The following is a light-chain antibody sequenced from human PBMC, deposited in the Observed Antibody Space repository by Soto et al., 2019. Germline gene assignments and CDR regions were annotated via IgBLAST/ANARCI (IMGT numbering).Light chain of an antibody. CDR2: DAS. Sequence: EIVLTQSPATRSLSPGERAPLSCTASQSVSSYLAWYQQKPGQAPRLLIYDASNRATGIPARFSGSGSGTDFTLTISSLEPEDFAVYYCQQRSNWPSFGGGTKVEIK. V-gene: IGKV3-11*01. J-gene: IGKJ4*01. CDR1: QSVSSY. CDR3: QQRSNWPS.